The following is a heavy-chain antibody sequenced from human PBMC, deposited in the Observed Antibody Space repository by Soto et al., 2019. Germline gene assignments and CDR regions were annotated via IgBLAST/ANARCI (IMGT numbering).Heavy chain of an antibody. D-gene: IGHD5-18*01. CDR2: IYYSGST. V-gene: IGHV4-31*03. CDR3: AREAYSYGFDY. CDR1: GGSISSGGYY. Sequence: TLSLTCTVSGGSISSGGYYWSWIRQHPGKGLEWIGYIYYSGSTYYNPSLKSRVTISVDTSKNQFSLKLSSVTAADTAVYYCAREAYSYGFDYWGQGTLVTVSS. J-gene: IGHJ4*02.